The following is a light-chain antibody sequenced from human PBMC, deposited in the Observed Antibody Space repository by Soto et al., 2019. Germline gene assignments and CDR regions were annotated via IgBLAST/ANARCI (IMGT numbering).Light chain of an antibody. CDR1: QSVNSSY. CDR3: QQYDSSPCT. V-gene: IGKV3-20*01. CDR2: GAS. J-gene: IGKJ2*02. Sequence: EIVLTQSPGTLSLSPGERVTLSCRASQSVNSSYLAWYQQKPGQAPRLLIYGASSRATGIPDRFSGSGSGTDFTLTITRLAPEDFAVYYCQQYDSSPCTFGQGTKLEIK.